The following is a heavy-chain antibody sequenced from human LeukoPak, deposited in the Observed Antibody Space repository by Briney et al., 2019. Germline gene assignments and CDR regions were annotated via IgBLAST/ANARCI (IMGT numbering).Heavy chain of an antibody. CDR1: GFTFSTFA. CDR3: AKDPNGDYVGTFDM. Sequence: PGGSLRLSCAVSGFTFSTFAMNWVRQAPGKGPEWVSFISGNGGRTDYAESVKGRFTISRDNSKNTVYLQMNSLRDEDTAAYYCAKDPNGDYVGTFDMWGRGTMVTVSS. V-gene: IGHV3-23*01. D-gene: IGHD4-17*01. CDR2: ISGNGGRT. J-gene: IGHJ3*02.